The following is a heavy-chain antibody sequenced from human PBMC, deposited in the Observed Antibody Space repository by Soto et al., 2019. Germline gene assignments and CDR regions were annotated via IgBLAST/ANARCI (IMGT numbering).Heavy chain of an antibody. CDR2: ISYDGSNK. CDR3: AKDWWASDFWSVLTPYYYYGMDV. Sequence: GGSLRLSCAASGFTFSSYGMHWVRQAPGKGLEWVAVISYDGSNKYYADSVKGRFTISRDNSKNTLYLQMNSLRAEDTAVYYCAKDWWASDFWSVLTPYYYYGMDVWGQGTTVTVSS. J-gene: IGHJ6*02. V-gene: IGHV3-30*18. D-gene: IGHD3-3*01. CDR1: GFTFSSYG.